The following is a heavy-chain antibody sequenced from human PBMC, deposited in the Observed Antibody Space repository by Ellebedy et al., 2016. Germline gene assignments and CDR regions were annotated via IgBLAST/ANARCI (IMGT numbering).Heavy chain of an antibody. V-gene: IGHV3-23*01. CDR3: AKGGAGEF. CDR2: IINSGGST. CDR1: GFTFSSYA. J-gene: IGHJ4*02. Sequence: GESLKISXAASGFTFSSYAMNWVRQAPGKGLEWVSGIINSGGSTYYADSVKGRFTISRDNSKNTLYLQMNTLRAEDTAIYYCAKGGAGEFWGQGTLVTVSS. D-gene: IGHD1-26*01.